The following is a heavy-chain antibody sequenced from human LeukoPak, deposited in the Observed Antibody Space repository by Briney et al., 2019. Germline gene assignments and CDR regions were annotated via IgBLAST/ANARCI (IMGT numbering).Heavy chain of an antibody. CDR2: IRSKAYSGTT. CDR1: GFTFGDYA. J-gene: IGHJ6*03. CDR3: TRDLRYCSSTSYRGQSYYMDV. V-gene: IGHV3-49*04. Sequence: PGGSLRLSCTASGFTFGDYAMSWVRQAPGKGLEWVGFIRSKAYSGTTEYAASVKGRLTISRDDSKSIAYLQMNSLKTEDTAVYYCTRDLRYCSSTSYRGQSYYMDVWGKGTTVTVSS. D-gene: IGHD2-2*01.